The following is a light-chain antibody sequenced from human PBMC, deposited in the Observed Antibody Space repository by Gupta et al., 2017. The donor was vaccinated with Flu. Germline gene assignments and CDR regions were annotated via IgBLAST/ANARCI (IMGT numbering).Light chain of an antibody. CDR2: EVS. V-gene: IGLV2-14*01. Sequence: QSALTQPATMSGSPGQSITISCTGTSSDVGGYNYVPWYQQHPGKAPKLMIYEVSNRPAGVSNRFSGSKSGNTASLTISGLQAEDEADYYCSSYTSSSTRVFGGGTKLTVL. CDR3: SSYTSSSTRV. CDR1: SSDVGGYNY. J-gene: IGLJ2*01.